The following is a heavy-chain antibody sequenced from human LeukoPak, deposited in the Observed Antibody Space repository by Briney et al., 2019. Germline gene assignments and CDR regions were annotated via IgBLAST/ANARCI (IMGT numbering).Heavy chain of an antibody. CDR2: IYSGGST. CDR1: GFTVSSNY. V-gene: IGHV3-66*01. D-gene: IGHD3-10*01. Sequence: GGSLRLSCAASGFTVSSNYMSWVRQAPGKGLEWVSVIYSGGSTYYADSVKGRFTISRDNSKNTLYLQMNSLRTEDTAVYYCARDTYYYGSGSSTDYWGQGTLVTVSS. CDR3: ARDTYYYGSGSSTDY. J-gene: IGHJ4*02.